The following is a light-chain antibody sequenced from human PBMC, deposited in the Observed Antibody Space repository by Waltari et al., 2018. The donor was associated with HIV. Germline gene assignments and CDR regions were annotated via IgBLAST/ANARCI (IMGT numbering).Light chain of an antibody. Sequence: QSALTQPASVSGSPGQSVNITCTRTSSDGGSYHLVSWYQQHPGKAPKLMIYEGRKRPSGVSNRFSGSKSGNTASLTISGLQAEDEADYYCCSYAGSSNVVFGGGTKLTVL. CDR2: EGR. J-gene: IGLJ2*01. CDR1: SSDGGSYHL. CDR3: CSYAGSSNVV. V-gene: IGLV2-23*01.